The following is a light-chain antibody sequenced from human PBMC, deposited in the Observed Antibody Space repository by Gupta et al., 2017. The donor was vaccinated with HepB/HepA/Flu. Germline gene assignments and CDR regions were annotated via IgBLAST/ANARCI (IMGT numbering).Light chain of an antibody. CDR3: QTWGPGIRV. CDR1: SGHSRYA. J-gene: IGLJ2*01. CDR2: INRDGSH. Sequence: VKLTCTLDSGHSRYAIAWHQQEPGKGPRYLMKINRDGSHNKGDGILDRFSGSISGAERYLTISRLQSEDEADYYCQTWGPGIRVFGGGTKLTVL. V-gene: IGLV4-69*01.